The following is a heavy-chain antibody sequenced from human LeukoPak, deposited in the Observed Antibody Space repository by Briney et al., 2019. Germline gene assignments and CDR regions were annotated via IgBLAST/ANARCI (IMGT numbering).Heavy chain of an antibody. Sequence: GGSLRLSCDASGFNFDAHAMHWVRQAPGKGLEWVSGISGSGGSADYADSVRGRFTISRDNAKKYLFLQMNNLRPEDTALYYCAKGSGSWADYWGQGTLVTVSS. CDR1: GFNFDAHA. J-gene: IGHJ4*02. D-gene: IGHD3-16*01. CDR2: ISGSGGSA. V-gene: IGHV3-9*01. CDR3: AKGSGSWADY.